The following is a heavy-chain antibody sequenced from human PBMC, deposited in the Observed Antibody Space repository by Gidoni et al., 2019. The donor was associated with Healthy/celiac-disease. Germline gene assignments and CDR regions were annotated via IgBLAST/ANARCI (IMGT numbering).Heavy chain of an antibody. J-gene: IGHJ4*02. D-gene: IGHD3-3*01. CDR2: IRSKAYGGTT. CDR1: GFTFGDYG. Sequence: EVQLVESGGGLVQPGRSLRLSCTASGFTFGDYGMSWVRQAPGKGLEWVGFIRSKAYGGTTEYAASVKGRFTISRDDSKSIAYLQMNSLKTEDTAVYYCTRGYEWLVFWGQGTLVTVSS. V-gene: IGHV3-49*04. CDR3: TRGYEWLVF.